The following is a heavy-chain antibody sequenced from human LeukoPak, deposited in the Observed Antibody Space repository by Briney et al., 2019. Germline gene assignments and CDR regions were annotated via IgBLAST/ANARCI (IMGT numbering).Heavy chain of an antibody. CDR1: GYTFTSYD. CDR2: MNPNSGNT. Sequence: ASVKVSCKASGYTFTSYDINWVRQATGQGLEWMGWMNPNSGNTGYAQKFQGRVTMTRNTSISTAYMELSSLRSEDTAVYYCAKEGLEMATILGDLGFDYWGQGTLVTVSS. D-gene: IGHD5-24*01. CDR3: AKEGLEMATILGDLGFDY. J-gene: IGHJ4*02. V-gene: IGHV1-8*01.